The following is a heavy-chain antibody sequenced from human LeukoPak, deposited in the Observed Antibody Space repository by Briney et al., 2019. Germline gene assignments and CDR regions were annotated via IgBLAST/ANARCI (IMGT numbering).Heavy chain of an antibody. J-gene: IGHJ4*02. CDR2: ISGSGGRT. Sequence: GGSLRLSCAASGFTFSSYAMSWVRQAPGKGLEWVSAISGSGGRTYYADSVKGRFTISRDNSKNTLYRQMNSLRAEDTGVYYCANVGIAAAGTFLSYWGQGTLVTVSS. V-gene: IGHV3-23*01. CDR3: ANVGIAAAGTFLSY. CDR1: GFTFSSYA. D-gene: IGHD6-13*01.